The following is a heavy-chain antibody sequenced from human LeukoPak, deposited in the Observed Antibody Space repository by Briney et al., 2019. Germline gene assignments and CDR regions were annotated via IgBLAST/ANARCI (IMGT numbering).Heavy chain of an antibody. CDR3: ARGVARSSKFHFSYYFDY. D-gene: IGHD6-6*01. CDR1: GGSISSSSYY. CDR2: IYHSGST. V-gene: IGHV4-39*07. Sequence: KPSETLSLTCTVSGGSISSSSYYWGWIRQPPGKGLEWIGSIYHSGSTYYNPSLKGRVTISVDTSKNQFSLNLSSVTAADTAVYYCARGVARSSKFHFSYYFDYWGQGTLVTVSS. J-gene: IGHJ4*02.